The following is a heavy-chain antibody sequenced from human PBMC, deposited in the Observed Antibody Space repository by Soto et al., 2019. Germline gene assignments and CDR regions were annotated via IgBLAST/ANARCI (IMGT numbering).Heavy chain of an antibody. CDR2: IIPIFGTA. Sequence: SVKVSCKASGGTFSSYAISWVRQAPGQGLEWMGGIIPIFGTANYAQKFQGRVTITADESTSTAYMELSSLRPEDTAVYYCARDQGSSTVTTNWYFDLWGRGTLVTVSS. D-gene: IGHD4-17*01. CDR1: GGTFSSYA. CDR3: ARDQGSSTVTTNWYFDL. J-gene: IGHJ2*01. V-gene: IGHV1-69*13.